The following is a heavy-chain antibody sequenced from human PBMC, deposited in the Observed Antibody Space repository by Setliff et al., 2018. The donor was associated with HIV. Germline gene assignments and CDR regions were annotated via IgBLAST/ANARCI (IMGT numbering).Heavy chain of an antibody. CDR1: GFTFSPYW. J-gene: IGHJ6*03. CDR2: INSDGTST. D-gene: IGHD4-17*01. Sequence: PGGSLRLSCAASGFTFSPYWMHWARQAPGKGLVWVSRINSDGTSTTYADSVKGRFTISRDNDNNSLYLQMSGLSAEDTAVYYCARGPTTVTNYYYYYMDVWGKGTTVTVSS. CDR3: ARGPTTVTNYYYYYMDV. V-gene: IGHV3-74*03.